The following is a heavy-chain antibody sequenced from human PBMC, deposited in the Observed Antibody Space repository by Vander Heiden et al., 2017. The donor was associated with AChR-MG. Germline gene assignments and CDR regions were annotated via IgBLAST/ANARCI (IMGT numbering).Heavy chain of an antibody. CDR1: GFTFSSHG. J-gene: IGHJ6*02. D-gene: IGHD1-26*01. Sequence: QVQLVESGGGVVQPGRSLRLSCAASGFTFSSHGMHWVRQAPGKGLEWVAVIWYDGSNKYYADSVKGRFTISRDNSKNTLYLQMNSLRAEDTAVYYCARVEWELPNYYCYGMDVWGQGTTVTVSS. CDR2: IWYDGSNK. V-gene: IGHV3-33*01. CDR3: ARVEWELPNYYCYGMDV.